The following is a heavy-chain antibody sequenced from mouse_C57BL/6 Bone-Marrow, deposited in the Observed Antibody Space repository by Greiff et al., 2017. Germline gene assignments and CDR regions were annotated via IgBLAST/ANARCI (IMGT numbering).Heavy chain of an antibody. CDR1: GYTFTDYY. V-gene: IGHV1-76*01. Sequence: VQVVESGAELVRPGASVKLSCKASGYTFTDYYINWVKQRPGQGLEWIARIYPGSGNTYYNEKFKGKATLTAEKSSSTAYMQLSSLTSEDSAVYFCARTYWYFDVWGTGTTVTVSS. J-gene: IGHJ1*03. CDR3: ARTYWYFDV. CDR2: IYPGSGNT.